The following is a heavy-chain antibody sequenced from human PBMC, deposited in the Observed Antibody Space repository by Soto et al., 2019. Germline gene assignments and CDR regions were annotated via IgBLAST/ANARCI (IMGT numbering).Heavy chain of an antibody. CDR2: ISSSSNYI. D-gene: IGHD1-20*01. CDR1: GFTFSAYT. V-gene: IGHV3-21*01. J-gene: IGHJ4*02. CDR3: AREPNWNEGALPIDY. Sequence: EVQLVESGGGLVKPGGSLRLSCAASGFTFSAYTMTWVRHAPGKGLEWVSSISSSSNYIYYADSVKGRFTISRDNAKNSLYLQMNSLSAEDTAVHYCAREPNWNEGALPIDYWAQGTLVTVSS.